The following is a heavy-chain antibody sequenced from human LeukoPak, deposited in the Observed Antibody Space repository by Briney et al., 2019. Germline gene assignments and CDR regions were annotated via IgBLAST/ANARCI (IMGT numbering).Heavy chain of an antibody. D-gene: IGHD5-12*01. CDR2: INPNSGVT. J-gene: IGHJ4*02. Sequence: ASVKVTCKASGYTFSGYYMHWVRQAPGQGLEWMGWINPNSGVTNYAQKFQGRVTMTRDTSIITAYMEVSRLRSDDTAVYYCARGLNSGRSYFEYWGQGTLVTVSS. CDR3: ARGLNSGRSYFEY. V-gene: IGHV1-2*02. CDR1: GYTFSGYY.